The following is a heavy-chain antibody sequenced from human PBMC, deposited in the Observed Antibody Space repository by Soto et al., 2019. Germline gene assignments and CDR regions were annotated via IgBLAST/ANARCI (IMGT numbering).Heavy chain of an antibody. V-gene: IGHV3-11*01. CDR2: ISSRGSTI. CDR3: ARDQVGPVESVLDL. CDR1: EFTFSDYY. J-gene: IGHJ3*01. Sequence: GGSLRLSCAASEFTFSDYYMSWIRQAPGKGLEWVSYISSRGSTIRYADSVRGRFTMSRDNAKNSLYLEMNSLRADDTAMYYWARDQVGPVESVLDLWGKGKMVPVS. D-gene: IGHD1-26*01.